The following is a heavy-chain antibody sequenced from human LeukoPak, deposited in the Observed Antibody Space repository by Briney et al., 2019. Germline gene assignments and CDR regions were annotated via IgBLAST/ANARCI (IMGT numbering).Heavy chain of an antibody. Sequence: AAVKVSCKASGCTFTAYDINWGRQASGQGLEWLGWMNPNNGNTGYAQKFQGRVTMTRGTAISTAYMELRGLRSEDTAVYYCVRDGEGAAISVNYWFDPWGQGTLVTVSS. J-gene: IGHJ5*02. CDR3: VRDGEGAAISVNYWFDP. V-gene: IGHV1-8*01. D-gene: IGHD2-2*02. CDR1: GCTFTAYD. CDR2: MNPNNGNT.